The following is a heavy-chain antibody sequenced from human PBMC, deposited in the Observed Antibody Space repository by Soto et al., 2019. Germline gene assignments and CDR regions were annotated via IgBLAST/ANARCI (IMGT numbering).Heavy chain of an antibody. CDR3: ARRGGSDPYYYYYGMDV. J-gene: IGHJ6*02. V-gene: IGHV3-21*01. Sequence: PGGSLRLSCAASGFTFSSYSMNWVRQAPGKWLEWVSSISSSSSYIYYADSVKGRFTISRDNAKNSLYLQMNSLRAEDTAVYYCARRGGSDPYYYYYGMDVWGQGTTVTVSS. CDR1: GFTFSSYS. CDR2: ISSSSSYI.